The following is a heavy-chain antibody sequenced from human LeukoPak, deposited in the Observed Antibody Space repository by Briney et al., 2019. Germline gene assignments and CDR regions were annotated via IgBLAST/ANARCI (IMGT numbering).Heavy chain of an antibody. D-gene: IGHD3-22*01. CDR1: GFTFSDHY. V-gene: IGHV3-72*01. J-gene: IGHJ6*02. CDR3: AREIYYDSSGYYRRDYYYYGMDV. CDR2: TRNKANSYTT. Sequence: GGSLRLSCAASGFTFSDHYMDWVRQAPGEGLEWVGRTRNKANSYTTEYAASVKGRFTISRDDSKNSLYLQMNSLKTEDTAVYYCAREIYYDSSGYYRRDYYYYGMDVWGQGTTVTVSS.